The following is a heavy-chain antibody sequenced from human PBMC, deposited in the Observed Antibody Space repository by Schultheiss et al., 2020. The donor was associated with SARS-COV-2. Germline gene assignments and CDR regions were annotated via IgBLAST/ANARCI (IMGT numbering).Heavy chain of an antibody. CDR1: GFTVSSNY. CDR2: IYSCGST. CDR3: AKDMGSDGSGSYYEDYYGMDV. J-gene: IGHJ6*02. D-gene: IGHD3-10*01. Sequence: GGSLRLSCAASGFTVSSNYMSWVRQAPGKGLEWVSVIYSCGSTYYADSVKGRFTISRDNAKNSLYLQMNSLRAEDTALYYCAKDMGSDGSGSYYEDYYGMDVWGQGTTVTVSS. V-gene: IGHV3-53*05.